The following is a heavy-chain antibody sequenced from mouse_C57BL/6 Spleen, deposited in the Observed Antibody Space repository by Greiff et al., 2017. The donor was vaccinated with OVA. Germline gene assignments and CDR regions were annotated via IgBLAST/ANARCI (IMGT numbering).Heavy chain of an antibody. CDR3: ARLNYYGSSFYFDY. CDR1: GFSLSTFGMG. CDR2: IWWDDDK. D-gene: IGHD1-1*01. Sequence: QVTLKVSGPGILQPSQTLSLPCSFSGFSLSTFGMGVGWIRQPTGMGLVWLAHIWWDDDKYYNPALKSRLTISKDTSKNQVFLKIAKVDTADTATYYCARLNYYGSSFYFDYWGQGTTLTVSS. V-gene: IGHV8-8*01. J-gene: IGHJ2*01.